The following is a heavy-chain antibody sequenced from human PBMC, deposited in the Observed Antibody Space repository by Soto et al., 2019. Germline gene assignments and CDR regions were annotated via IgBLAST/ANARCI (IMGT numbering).Heavy chain of an antibody. CDR2: MSYDGSDT. J-gene: IGHJ4*02. CDR1: GFIFSNNV. D-gene: IGHD6-6*01. Sequence: GGSLRLSCVGSGFIFSNNVMHWVRQTPGKGLEWVAFMSYDGSDTFYADSVKGRFTISRDNSKNTLFLHMSNLRAEDTAMYYCTIVRVADSALDHWGQGPLITVYS. CDR3: TIVRVADSALDH. V-gene: IGHV3-30*02.